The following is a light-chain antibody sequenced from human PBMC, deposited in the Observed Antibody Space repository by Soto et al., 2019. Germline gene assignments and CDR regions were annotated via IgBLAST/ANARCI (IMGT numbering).Light chain of an antibody. CDR3: MQAQQTPTYT. CDR2: LGS. Sequence: ETVMTQSPLSLPVTPGEPASITCKSSQSLLHSNGYNYLDWYLQKPGQSPQLLIYLGSIRASGVHDRFGGSGSGTDFTLEISRMEAEDVGVSYYMQAQQTPTYTFGQGTTVEIK. V-gene: IGKV2-28*01. J-gene: IGKJ2*01. CDR1: QSLLHSNGYNY.